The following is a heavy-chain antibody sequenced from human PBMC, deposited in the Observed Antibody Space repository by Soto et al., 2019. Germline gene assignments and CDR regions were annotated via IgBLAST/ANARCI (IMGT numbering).Heavy chain of an antibody. V-gene: IGHV4-31*03. Sequence: PSESLSLSCTVSVGAISSCGYYWSWILHHTGKCLEWIGYIYYSGSTYYHPSLKSRVTISVDTSKNQFSLKLSSVTAADTAVYYCARAVEYQLLFRYYYGMDVWGQGTTVTVSS. CDR3: ARAVEYQLLFRYYYGMDV. CDR1: VGAISSCGYY. D-gene: IGHD2-2*01. J-gene: IGHJ6*02. CDR2: IYYSGST.